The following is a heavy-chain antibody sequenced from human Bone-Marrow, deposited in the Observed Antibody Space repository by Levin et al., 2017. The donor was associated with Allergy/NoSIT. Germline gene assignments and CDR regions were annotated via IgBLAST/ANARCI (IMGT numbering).Heavy chain of an antibody. CDR1: GFTFSNFA. V-gene: IGHV3-30*09. Sequence: PGGSLRLSCKTSGFTFSNFAIHWVRQAPGKGLEWVTFISSDGGNRNYAPSVKGRFAISRVNSKNTVHLEMNILRVEDTAMYFCAKGSPYSYGYADFWGQGTLVSVSS. CDR2: ISSDGGNR. J-gene: IGHJ4*02. CDR3: AKGSPYSYGYADF. D-gene: IGHD5-18*01.